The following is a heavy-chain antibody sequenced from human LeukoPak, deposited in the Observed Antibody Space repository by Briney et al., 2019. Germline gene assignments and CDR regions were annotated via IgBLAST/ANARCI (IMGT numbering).Heavy chain of an antibody. D-gene: IGHD1-26*01. CDR2: MYSGGGT. Sequence: GGSLRLSCVASGFTVSSNYMNWVRQAPGKGLEWVSVMYSGGGTHYADSVQGRFTLSRDNSKSTLYLQMNTLRTEDTAVYYCARGMGVYDAFDVWGQGTMVTVSS. J-gene: IGHJ3*01. CDR3: ARGMGVYDAFDV. CDR1: GFTVSSNY. V-gene: IGHV3-66*02.